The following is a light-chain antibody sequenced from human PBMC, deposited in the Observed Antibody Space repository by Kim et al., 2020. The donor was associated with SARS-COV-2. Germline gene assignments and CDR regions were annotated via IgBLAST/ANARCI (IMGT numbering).Light chain of an antibody. CDR1: SRDIGSSHR. CDR2: DVT. CDR3: SSYTLRTTWV. Sequence: GQSVTITCTGTSRDIGSSHRVSWYRQPPGPAPKLIIFDVTERPSGVPDRFSGSKSDTTASLTISGLQPEDEADYYCSSYTLRTTWVFGGGTQLTVL. V-gene: IGLV2-18*02. J-gene: IGLJ3*02.